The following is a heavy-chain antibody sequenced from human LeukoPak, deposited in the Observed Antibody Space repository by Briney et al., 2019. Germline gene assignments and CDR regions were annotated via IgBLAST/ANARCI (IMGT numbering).Heavy chain of an antibody. Sequence: AGSLRLYCAASGFTCSSYSMNWVRQAPGKGLEWVSSISSSSSYIYYADSVKGRFTISRDNAKNSLYLQMNSLRAEDTAVDYCARDVVPAALTNWFDTCGQGTLVTVSS. V-gene: IGHV3-21*01. CDR2: ISSSSSYI. CDR1: GFTCSSYS. J-gene: IGHJ5*02. CDR3: ARDVVPAALTNWFDT. D-gene: IGHD2-2*01.